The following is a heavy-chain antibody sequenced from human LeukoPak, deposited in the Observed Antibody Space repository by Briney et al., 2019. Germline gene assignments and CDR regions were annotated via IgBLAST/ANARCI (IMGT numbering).Heavy chain of an antibody. CDR3: ARHWLEAAKTYSYWFDP. J-gene: IGHJ5*02. Sequence: SETLSLTCSVSGGSISDHYWSWIRQPPGKGLEWIGYIYRGGTINYNPSVKSRVTMSLDTSKNQISLMLNSVTAADTAIYYCARHWLEAAKTYSYWFDPWGQGTLVTVSS. V-gene: IGHV4-4*09. CDR1: GGSISDHY. D-gene: IGHD6-13*01. CDR2: IYRGGTI.